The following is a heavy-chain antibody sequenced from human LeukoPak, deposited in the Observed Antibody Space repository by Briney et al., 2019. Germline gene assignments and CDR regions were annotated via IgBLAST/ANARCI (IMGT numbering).Heavy chain of an antibody. D-gene: IGHD3-10*01. CDR3: ARAMVRGVIRWFDP. J-gene: IGHJ5*02. CDR2: INPNSGGT. CDR1: GYTFTGYY. Sequence: GASVKVSCKASGYTFTGYYMHWVRQAPGQGLEWMGWINPNSGGTNYAQKFQGWVTMTRDTSISTAYMELSRLRSEDTAVYYCARAMVRGVIRWFDPWGQGTLVTVSS. V-gene: IGHV1-2*04.